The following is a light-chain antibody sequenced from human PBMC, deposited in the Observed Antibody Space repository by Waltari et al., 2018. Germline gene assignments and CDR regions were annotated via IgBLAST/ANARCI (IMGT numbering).Light chain of an antibody. V-gene: IGKV1-9*01. CDR2: AAS. CDR1: QGISSY. CDR3: QQLNSYPRT. J-gene: IGKJ2*01. Sequence: DIQLTPSPSFLSASLGHRVTITCRASQGISSYLAWYQQKPGKAPKLLIYAASTLQSGVPSRFSGSGSETEFTLTISSLQPEDFATYYCQQLNSYPRTFGQGTKLEIK.